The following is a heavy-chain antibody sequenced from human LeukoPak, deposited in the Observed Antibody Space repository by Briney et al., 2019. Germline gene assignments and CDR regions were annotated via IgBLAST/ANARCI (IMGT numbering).Heavy chain of an antibody. J-gene: IGHJ5*02. V-gene: IGHV1-18*01. Sequence: GASVKVSCKASGYTSTSYGISWVRQAPGQGLEWMGWISGYNGNTKYAQKIQGRVTMTTDISTSTAYMELRSLRSDDTAVYYCARDRKGEIYYYDSSGSGGKFDPWGQGTLVTVSS. CDR1: GYTSTSYG. CDR3: ARDRKGEIYYYDSSGSGGKFDP. D-gene: IGHD3-22*01. CDR2: ISGYNGNT.